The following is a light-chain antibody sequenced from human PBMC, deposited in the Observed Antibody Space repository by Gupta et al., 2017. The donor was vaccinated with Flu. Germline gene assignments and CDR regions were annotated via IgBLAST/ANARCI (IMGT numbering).Light chain of an antibody. CDR3: KQEVT. V-gene: IGKV1-39*01. J-gene: IGKJ2*01. Sequence: DTQMTQSPSSLSASVGDRVTITCRARQATYLNWYQQRPGKAPKLIIYAVSNLQTGVPSRFSGSRSGTDFTLTINRLQPDDFANYYCKQEVTFGQGTKLEIK. CDR2: AVS. CDR1: QATY.